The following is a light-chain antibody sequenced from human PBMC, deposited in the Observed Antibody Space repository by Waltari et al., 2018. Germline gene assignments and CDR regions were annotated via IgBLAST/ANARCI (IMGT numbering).Light chain of an antibody. CDR3: QHHFRLPAT. J-gene: IGKJ1*01. CDR1: QSISRY. Sequence: EIVLTQSPVSLSLSPGERATLPCRSSQSISRYLAWYQQKPGQAPRLLIYGASNRATGVPPRFSGSGSGTDFSLTVSGLEPEESAVYYCQHHFRLPATFGHWTKLEIK. V-gene: IGKV3-20*01. CDR2: GAS.